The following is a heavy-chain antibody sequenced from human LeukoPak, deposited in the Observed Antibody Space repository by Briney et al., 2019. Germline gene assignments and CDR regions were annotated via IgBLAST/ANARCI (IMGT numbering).Heavy chain of an antibody. Sequence: SETLSLTCTVSGGSISSSSYCWGWIRQHPGKGLEWIGSIYYSGSTYYNPSLKSRVTISVDTSKNQFSLKLSSVTAADTAVYYCASPYDFWSGPPIWGQGTLVTVSS. D-gene: IGHD3-3*01. CDR3: ASPYDFWSGPPI. J-gene: IGHJ4*02. V-gene: IGHV4-39*01. CDR1: GGSISSSSYC. CDR2: IYYSGST.